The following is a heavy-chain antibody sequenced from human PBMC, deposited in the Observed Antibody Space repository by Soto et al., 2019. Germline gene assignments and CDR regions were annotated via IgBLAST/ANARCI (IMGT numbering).Heavy chain of an antibody. CDR1: GYSISSGYY. V-gene: IGHV4-38-2*02. Sequence: XETLSLTCAVSGYSISSGYYWGWIRQPPGKGLEWIGSIYHSGSTYYNPSLKSRVTISVDTSKNQFSLKLSSVTAADTAVYYCARDISLYVVVTDWFDPWGQGTLVTVSS. CDR2: IYHSGST. J-gene: IGHJ5*02. CDR3: ARDISLYVVVTDWFDP. D-gene: IGHD2-21*02.